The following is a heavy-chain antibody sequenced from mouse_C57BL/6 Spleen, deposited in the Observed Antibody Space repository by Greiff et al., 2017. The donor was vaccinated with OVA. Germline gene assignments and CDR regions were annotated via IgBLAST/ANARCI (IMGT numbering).Heavy chain of an antibody. Sequence: QVQLQQSGPELVKPGASVKISCKASGYAFSSSWMNWVKQRPGKGLEWIGRIYPGDGDTNYNGKFKGKATLTADKSSSTAYMQLSSLTSEDSAVYFCARCRYYYGSSWDYAMDYWGQGTSVTVSS. D-gene: IGHD1-1*01. CDR1: GYAFSSSW. CDR2: IYPGDGDT. J-gene: IGHJ4*01. V-gene: IGHV1-82*01. CDR3: ARCRYYYGSSWDYAMDY.